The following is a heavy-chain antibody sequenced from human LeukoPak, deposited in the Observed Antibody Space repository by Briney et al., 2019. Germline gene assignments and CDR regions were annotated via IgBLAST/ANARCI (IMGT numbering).Heavy chain of an antibody. D-gene: IGHD2-2*02. CDR2: IYNSGST. CDR1: GYSISSGYY. Sequence: PSETLSLTCAVSGYSISSGYYWGWIRQPPGKGLEWIGSIYNSGSTYYNPSLKSRVTISVDTSKNQFSLKLSSVTAADTAVYYCAGLFRSAAITGNNWFDPWGQGTLVTVSS. V-gene: IGHV4-38-2*01. CDR3: AGLFRSAAITGNNWFDP. J-gene: IGHJ5*02.